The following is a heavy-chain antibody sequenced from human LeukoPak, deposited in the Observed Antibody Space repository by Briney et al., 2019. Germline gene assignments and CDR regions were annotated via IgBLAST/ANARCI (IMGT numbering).Heavy chain of an antibody. CDR1: GFTFSSYA. D-gene: IGHD3-22*01. V-gene: IGHV3-23*01. CDR2: ISGSGGST. CDR3: ANTYYDSGEGY. Sequence: GGSLRLSCAASGFTFSSYAMSWVRQASGKGLEWVSAISGSGGSTYYADSVKGRFTISRDNSKNTLYLQMNSLRAEDTAIYYCANTYYDSGEGYWGQGTLVTVSS. J-gene: IGHJ4*02.